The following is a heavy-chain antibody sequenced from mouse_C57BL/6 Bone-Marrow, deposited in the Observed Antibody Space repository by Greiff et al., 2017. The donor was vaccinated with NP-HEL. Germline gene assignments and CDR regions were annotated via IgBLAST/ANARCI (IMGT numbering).Heavy chain of an antibody. CDR3: ASFPQDYAMDY. Sequence: QVQLQQPGAELVMPGASVKLSCKASGYTFTSYWMHWVKQRPGQGLEWIGEIDPSDSYTNYNQKFKGKSTLTVDKSSSTAYMQLSSLTSEDSAVYYCASFPQDYAMDYWGQGTSVTVSS. V-gene: IGHV1-69*01. CDR1: GYTFTSYW. J-gene: IGHJ4*01. CDR2: IDPSDSYT.